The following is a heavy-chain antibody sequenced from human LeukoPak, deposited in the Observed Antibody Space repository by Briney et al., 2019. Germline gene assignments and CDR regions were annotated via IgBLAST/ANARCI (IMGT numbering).Heavy chain of an antibody. V-gene: IGHV4-31*03. D-gene: IGHD1-26*01. J-gene: IGHJ5*02. CDR1: GGSISSGGYY. Sequence: SETLSLTCTVSGGSISSGGYYWSWIRQHPGRGLEWIGNIYYSGSTYYNPSLKSRVTISVDTSKNQFSLKLSSVTAADTAVYYCARLGGAYNWFDPWGQGTLVTVSS. CDR3: ARLGGAYNWFDP. CDR2: IYYSGST.